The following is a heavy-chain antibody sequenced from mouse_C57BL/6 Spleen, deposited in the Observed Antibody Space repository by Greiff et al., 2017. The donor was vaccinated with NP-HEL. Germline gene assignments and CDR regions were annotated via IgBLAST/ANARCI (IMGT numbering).Heavy chain of an antibody. D-gene: IGHD2-4*01. CDR2: IYPSDSET. CDR1: GYTFTSYW. CDR3: ARGDSDYGAYYAMDY. Sequence: QVQLQQSGAELVRPGSSVKLSCKASGYTFTSYWMDWVKQRPGQGLEWIGNIYPSDSETHYNQKFKDKATLTVDKSSSTAYMQLSSLTSEDSAVYYCARGDSDYGAYYAMDYWGQGTSVTVSS. V-gene: IGHV1-61*01. J-gene: IGHJ4*01.